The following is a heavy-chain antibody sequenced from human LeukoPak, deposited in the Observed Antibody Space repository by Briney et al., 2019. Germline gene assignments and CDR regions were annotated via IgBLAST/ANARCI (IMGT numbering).Heavy chain of an antibody. J-gene: IGHJ3*02. V-gene: IGHV3-48*01. CDR3: AKEWFSCSGPSCYPAFHI. CDR2: ISSSSSTI. Sequence: GGSLRLSCAASGFTFSSYSMNWVRQAPGKGLEWVSYISSSSSTIYYADSVKGRFTISSDNFKDILYLQMNSLRVEDTAVYFCAKEWFSCSGPSCYPAFHIWGQGTMVIVSS. D-gene: IGHD2-2*01. CDR1: GFTFSSYS.